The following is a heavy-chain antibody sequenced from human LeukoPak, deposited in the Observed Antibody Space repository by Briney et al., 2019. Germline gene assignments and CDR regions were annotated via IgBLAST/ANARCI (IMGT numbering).Heavy chain of an antibody. J-gene: IGHJ3*02. CDR2: ISSSGSTI. D-gene: IGHD3-3*01. CDR3: ARAWIFGAFDI. V-gene: IGHV3-11*04. Sequence: GGSLRLSCAASGFTFSDYYMSWIRQAPGKGLEWVSYISSSGSTIYYADSVKGRVTISRDNAKNSLYLQMSSLRAEDTAVYYCARAWIFGAFDIWGQGTMVTVSS. CDR1: GFTFSDYY.